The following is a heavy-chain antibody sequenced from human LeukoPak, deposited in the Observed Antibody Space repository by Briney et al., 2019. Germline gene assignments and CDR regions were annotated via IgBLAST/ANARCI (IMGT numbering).Heavy chain of an antibody. CDR3: SKKPRRIFSCGRCSASGIRDY. CDR2: ITYDGSTE. Sequence: AGRSLRLSCSASGFTFSTYGMHWVRQAPGKGLEWVAVITYDGSTEFYADSVKGRFTISRDNSKNTLYLQMNSLRAEDTAVYYWSKKPRRIFSCGRCSASGIRDYWGQGTLVTVSS. CDR1: GFTFSTYG. J-gene: IGHJ4*02. V-gene: IGHV3-30*18. D-gene: IGHD2-15*01.